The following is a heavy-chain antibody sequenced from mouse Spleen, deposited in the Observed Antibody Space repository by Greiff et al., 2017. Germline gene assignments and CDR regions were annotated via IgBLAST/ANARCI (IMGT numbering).Heavy chain of an antibody. CDR2: IWSGGST. Sequence: QVQLKQSGPGLVQPSQSLSITCTVSGFSLTSYGVHWVRPSPGKGLEWLGVIWSGGSTDYNAAFISRLSISKDNSKSQVFFKMNSLQADDTAIYYCAPLYYGSSLYYAMDYWGQGTSVTVSS. D-gene: IGHD1-1*01. CDR3: APLYYGSSLYYAMDY. V-gene: IGHV2-2*01. CDR1: GFSLTSYG. J-gene: IGHJ4*01.